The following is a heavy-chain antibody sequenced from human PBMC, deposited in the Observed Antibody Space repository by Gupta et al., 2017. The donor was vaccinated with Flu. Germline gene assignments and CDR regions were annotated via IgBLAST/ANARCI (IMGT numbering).Heavy chain of an antibody. D-gene: IGHD1-26*01. V-gene: IGHV4-34*01. CDR3: ARGSGGRRLAD. J-gene: IGHJ4*02. CDR2: VNHSGST. Sequence: QVQLQQWGTGLLKPSETLSLTCAVYGGSFSGYYWSWIRQSPGRGLEWIGEVNHSGSTNYNPSLKSRVTISVDTAKNQFSLKMTAVTAADAAVYYCARGSGGRRLADWGQGNLVTVSS. CDR1: GGSFSGYY.